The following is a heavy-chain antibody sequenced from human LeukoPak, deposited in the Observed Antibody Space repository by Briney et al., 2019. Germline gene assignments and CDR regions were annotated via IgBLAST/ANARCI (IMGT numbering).Heavy chain of an antibody. Sequence: GGSLRLSCAASGFVVSTNFMTWVRQAPGKGLEWVSVIYPGGTTSYADSLKGRFTVSRDNSKNTLYLQMNSLRVDDTAVYYCATGFDHWGQGTLVTVSS. CDR2: IYPGGTT. V-gene: IGHV3-66*01. J-gene: IGHJ4*02. CDR1: GFVVSTNF. CDR3: ATGFDH.